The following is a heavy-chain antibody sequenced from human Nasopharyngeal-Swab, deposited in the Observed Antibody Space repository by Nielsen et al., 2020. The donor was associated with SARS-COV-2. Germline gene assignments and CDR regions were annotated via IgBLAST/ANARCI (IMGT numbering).Heavy chain of an antibody. CDR3: ARGHVLRYFDWLVKQNNAFDI. CDR2: MNPNSGNT. CDR1: GYTFTSYD. J-gene: IGHJ3*02. Sequence: ASVKVSCKASGYTFTSYDINWVRQATGQGLEWMGWMNPNSGNTGYAQKFQGRVTMTRNTSISTAYMELSSLRSEDTAVYYCARGHVLRYFDWLVKQNNAFDIWGQGTMVTVSS. V-gene: IGHV1-8*01. D-gene: IGHD3-9*01.